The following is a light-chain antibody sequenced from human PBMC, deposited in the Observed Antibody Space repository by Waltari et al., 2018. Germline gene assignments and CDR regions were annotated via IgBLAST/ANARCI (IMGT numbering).Light chain of an antibody. CDR1: QTIGRS. Sequence: ETVVTQSPATLSVSPGERATLSCKTSQTIGRSLAWYQQKPGQAPRLVIYGASIRATGIPARFSGSGSETEFAFTISGLQYEDFAVYYCQQYNNWPPGTFGKGTKGGI. CDR3: QQYNNWPPGT. J-gene: IGKJ1*01. V-gene: IGKV3-15*01. CDR2: GAS.